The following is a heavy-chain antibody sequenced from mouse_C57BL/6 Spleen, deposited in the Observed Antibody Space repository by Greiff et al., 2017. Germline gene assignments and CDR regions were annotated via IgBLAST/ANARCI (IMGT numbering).Heavy chain of an antibody. D-gene: IGHD4-1*01. CDR3: AGGANWVFAY. V-gene: IGHV7-1*01. J-gene: IGHJ3*01. CDR1: GFTFSDFY. Sequence: EVKLMESGGGLVQSGRSLRLSCATSGFTFSDFYMEWVRQAPGKGLEWIAASRNKANDYTTEYNVSVKGRFIVSRDTSQSILYLQLNALRAEDTAIYYCAGGANWVFAYWGQGTLVTVSA. CDR2: SRNKANDYTT.